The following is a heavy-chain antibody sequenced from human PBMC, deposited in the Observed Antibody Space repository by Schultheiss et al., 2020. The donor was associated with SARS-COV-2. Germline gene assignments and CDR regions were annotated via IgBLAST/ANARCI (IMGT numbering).Heavy chain of an antibody. Sequence: GGSLRLSCAVCGFTFSSYEMKWVRQAPGKGLVWVSRINSDGSSTSYADSVKGRFTISRDNSKNTLYLQMNSLRAEDTAVYYCARDRVFWSGYPDYWGQGTLVTVSS. CDR2: INSDGSST. CDR3: ARDRVFWSGYPDY. CDR1: GFTFSSYE. J-gene: IGHJ4*02. D-gene: IGHD3-3*01. V-gene: IGHV3-74*01.